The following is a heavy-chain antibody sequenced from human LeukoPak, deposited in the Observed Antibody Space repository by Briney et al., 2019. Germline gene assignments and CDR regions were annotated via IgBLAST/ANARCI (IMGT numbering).Heavy chain of an antibody. J-gene: IGHJ4*02. Sequence: PGGSLRLSCAASGFTFSSYAMSWVRQAPGKGLEWVSAISGSGGSTYYADSVKGRFTISRDNAKNSLYLQMNSLRAEDTAVYYCARGRGSSGSYYSYWGQGTLVTVYS. CDR2: ISGSGGST. CDR1: GFTFSSYA. D-gene: IGHD1-26*01. V-gene: IGHV3-23*01. CDR3: ARGRGSSGSYYSY.